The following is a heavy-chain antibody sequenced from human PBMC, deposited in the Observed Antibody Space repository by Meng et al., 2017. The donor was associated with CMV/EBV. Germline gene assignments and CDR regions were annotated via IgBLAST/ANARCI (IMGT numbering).Heavy chain of an antibody. CDR2: ITPNSSYI. D-gene: IGHD2-2*01. J-gene: IGHJ3*02. CDR3: ARIGLYPGRMYQLNAFDI. V-gene: IGHV3-21*06. CDR1: EFTFSNYT. Sequence: GESLKISCAASEFTFSNYTMSWVRQAPGKGLEWVSSITPNSSYILYADSMKGRVTISRDNAKDSLYLQMNSLRAEDTAVYYCARIGLYPGRMYQLNAFDIWGQGTMVTVSS.